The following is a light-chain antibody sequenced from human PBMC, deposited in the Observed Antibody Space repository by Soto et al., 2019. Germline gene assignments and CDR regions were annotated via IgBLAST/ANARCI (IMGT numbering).Light chain of an antibody. CDR1: QSVSSSY. V-gene: IGKV3-15*01. CDR3: QQYNNWPIT. Sequence: MVLRRSRGTRSLSSGARATHACRASQSVSSSYLAWYQQKPGQAPRLIIYGASTRATGIPARFSGSGSGTECTLTISGLQSEDFAVYYCQQYNNWPITLGQGTRLEIK. J-gene: IGKJ5*01. CDR2: GAS.